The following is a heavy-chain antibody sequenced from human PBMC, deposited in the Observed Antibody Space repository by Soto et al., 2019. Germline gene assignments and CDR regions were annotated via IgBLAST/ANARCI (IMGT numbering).Heavy chain of an antibody. D-gene: IGHD2-15*01. J-gene: IGHJ4*02. CDR3: AKGVLGYCSGGSCYVFDY. Sequence: DVQLVESGGGLVQPGRSLRLSCAASGFTFDDYAMHWVRQAPGKGLEWVSGISWNSGSIGYADSVKGRFTISRDNAKNSLYLQMNSLRAEDTALYYCAKGVLGYCSGGSCYVFDYWGQGTLVTVSS. CDR2: ISWNSGSI. CDR1: GFTFDDYA. V-gene: IGHV3-9*01.